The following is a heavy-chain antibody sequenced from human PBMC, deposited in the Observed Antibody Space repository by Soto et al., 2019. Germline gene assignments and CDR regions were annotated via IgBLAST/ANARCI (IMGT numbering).Heavy chain of an antibody. CDR3: ARDEGGSDKGFDI. CDR2: INPSGGST. CDR1: GYNFTNYY. V-gene: IGHV1-46*01. J-gene: IGHJ3*02. D-gene: IGHD3-10*01. Sequence: QVQLVQSGAEVKKPGASVKISCKASGYNFTNYYIHCVRQAPGQGLEWMGIINPSGGSTRYAQKFQGRVTMTSDTSTSTVYMELSSLRSEDTAVYYCARDEGGSDKGFDIWGQGTMVTVSS.